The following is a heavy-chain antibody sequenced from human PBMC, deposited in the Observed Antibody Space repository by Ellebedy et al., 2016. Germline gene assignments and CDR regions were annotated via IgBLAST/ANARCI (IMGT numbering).Heavy chain of an antibody. CDR1: GGSISSGGYY. V-gene: IGHV4-31*03. D-gene: IGHD3-10*01. J-gene: IGHJ4*02. CDR2: IYYSGST. CDR3: ARAMVRGLFDY. Sequence: SETLSLXXTVSGGSISSGGYYWSWIRQHPGKGLEWIGYIYYSGSTYYNPSLKSRVTISVDTSKNQFSLKLSSVTAADTAVYYCARAMVRGLFDYWGQGTLVTVSS.